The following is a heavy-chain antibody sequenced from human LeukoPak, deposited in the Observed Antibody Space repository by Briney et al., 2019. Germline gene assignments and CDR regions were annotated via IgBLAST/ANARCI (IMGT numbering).Heavy chain of an antibody. Sequence: EASVKVSCKVSGYTLTELSMHWVRQAPGKGLEWLGGFDPEDGETIYAQKFQGRVTMTEDTSTDTAYMELSSLRSEDTAVYYCATDSRSSFKMIAAAGRGVSGYWGQGTLVTVSS. CDR2: FDPEDGET. CDR3: ATDSRSSFKMIAAAGRGVSGY. V-gene: IGHV1-24*01. CDR1: GYTLTELS. J-gene: IGHJ4*02. D-gene: IGHD6-13*01.